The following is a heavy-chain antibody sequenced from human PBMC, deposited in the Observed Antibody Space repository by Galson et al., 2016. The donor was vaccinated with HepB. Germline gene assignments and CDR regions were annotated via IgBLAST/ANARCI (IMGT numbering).Heavy chain of an antibody. Sequence: QSGAEVKKPGESLRISCKGSGYSFNNYWIGWVRQMPGKGLEWMGRIDPSDSYSDYSPSFQGHVTISADKSISTAYLQWSSLKASDTAIYYCARLGVGAVAGIDFWGQGTLVTVSS. J-gene: IGHJ4*02. D-gene: IGHD1-26*01. CDR2: IDPSDSYS. CDR1: GYSFNNYW. CDR3: ARLGVGAVAGIDF. V-gene: IGHV5-10-1*01.